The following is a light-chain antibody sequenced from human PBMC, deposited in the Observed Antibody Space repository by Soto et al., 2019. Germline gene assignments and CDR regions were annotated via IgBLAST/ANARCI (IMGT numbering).Light chain of an antibody. J-gene: IGLJ1*01. CDR1: SSDVGGYDY. CDR2: DVG. V-gene: IGLV2-14*03. Sequence: QSVLTQPASVSGSPGQSITISCTGTSSDVGGYDYVSWYQHHPCNAPKLMIYDVGNRPSGVSNRLSGAKSGNTASLTISRLQAEDEGDYYCGSYTSSSLYRFRTGTKLTVL. CDR3: GSYTSSSLYR.